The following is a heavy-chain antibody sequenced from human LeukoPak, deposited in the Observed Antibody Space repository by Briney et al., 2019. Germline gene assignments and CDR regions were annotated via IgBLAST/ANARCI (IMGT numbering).Heavy chain of an antibody. Sequence: PRGSLRLSCAASGFTFSSYAMHWVRQAPGKGLEWVAAISYDGSNKHYADSVKGRFTISRDNSKNTLYVQMDSLRPEDTAVYYCARLSSGCLDYWGQGTLVTVSP. CDR2: ISYDGSNK. CDR1: GFTFSSYA. J-gene: IGHJ4*02. CDR3: ARLSSGCLDY. V-gene: IGHV3-30-3*01. D-gene: IGHD6-19*01.